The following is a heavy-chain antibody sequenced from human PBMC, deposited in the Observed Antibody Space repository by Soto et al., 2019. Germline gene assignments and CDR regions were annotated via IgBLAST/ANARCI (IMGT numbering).Heavy chain of an antibody. V-gene: IGHV3-7*01. J-gene: IGHJ4*02. CDR2: IKQDGSEK. CDR1: GFTFSSYW. Sequence: GGSLRLSCAASGFTFSSYWMSWVRQAPGKGLEWVANIKQDGSEKYYVDSVKGRFTISRDNAKNSLYLQMNSLRAEDTAVYYCARVWDSSNWYLFDYWGQGTLVTVSS. CDR3: ARVWDSSNWYLFDY. D-gene: IGHD6-13*01.